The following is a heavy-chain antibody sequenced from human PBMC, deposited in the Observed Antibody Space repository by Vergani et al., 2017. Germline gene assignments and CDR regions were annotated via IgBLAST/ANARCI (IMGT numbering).Heavy chain of an antibody. D-gene: IGHD3-3*01. CDR3: ARGNYDFWSGYLN. J-gene: IGHJ4*02. CDR2: ISYDGSNK. CDR1: GFTFSSYA. Sequence: QVQLVESGGGVVQPGRSLRLSCAASGFTFSSYAMHWVRQAPGKGLEWVAVISYDGSNKYYADSVKGRFTISRDNSKNTLYLQMNSLRAEDTAVYYCARGNYDFWSGYLNWGQGTLVTVSS. V-gene: IGHV3-30*04.